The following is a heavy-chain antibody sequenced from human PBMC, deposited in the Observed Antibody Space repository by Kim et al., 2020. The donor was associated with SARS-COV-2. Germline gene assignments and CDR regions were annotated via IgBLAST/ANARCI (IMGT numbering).Heavy chain of an antibody. CDR1: GGSISSYY. CDR3: AKVGVWFGELRYYYGMDV. J-gene: IGHJ6*02. Sequence: SETLSLTCTVSGGSISSYYWSWIRQPPGKGLEWIGYIYYSGSTNYNPSLKSRVTISVDTSKNQFSLKLSSVTAADTAVYYCAKVGVWFGELRYYYGMDVWGQGTTVTVSS. D-gene: IGHD3-10*01. CDR2: IYYSGST. V-gene: IGHV4-59*08.